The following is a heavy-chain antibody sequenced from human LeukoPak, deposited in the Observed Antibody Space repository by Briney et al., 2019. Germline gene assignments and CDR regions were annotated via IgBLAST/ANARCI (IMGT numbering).Heavy chain of an antibody. D-gene: IGHD2-2*01. J-gene: IGHJ5*02. Sequence: GGSLRLSCAASGFTSSSYAMSWVRQAPGKGLEWVSAISGSGGSTYYADSVKGRFTISRDNSKNTLYLQMNSLRAEDTAVYYCAKAEPNIVVVPAAMSNWFDPWGQGTLVTVSS. CDR3: AKAEPNIVVVPAAMSNWFDP. V-gene: IGHV3-23*01. CDR2: ISGSGGST. CDR1: GFTSSSYA.